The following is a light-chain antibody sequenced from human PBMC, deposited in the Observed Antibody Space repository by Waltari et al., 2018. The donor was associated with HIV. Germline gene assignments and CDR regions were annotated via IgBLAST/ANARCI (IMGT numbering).Light chain of an antibody. J-gene: IGKJ4*01. CDR2: GAS. CDR3: QQTYKLPLT. V-gene: IGKV1-39*01. Sequence: DVELTQSPSSLSASVGDRVTITCRSSQGIGGSCSWFQLKSNKAPKLLIYGASSLQSGVPPRFRGSGSGTEFTLTIVNLQPEDFATYYCQQTYKLPLTFGGGTTLDVK. CDR1: QGIGGS.